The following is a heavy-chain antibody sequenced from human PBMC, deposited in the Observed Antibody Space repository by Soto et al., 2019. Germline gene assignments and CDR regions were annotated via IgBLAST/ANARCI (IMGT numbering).Heavy chain of an antibody. CDR1: GYTFTSYD. V-gene: IGHV1-8*01. J-gene: IGHJ5*02. Sequence: GASVKVSCKASGYTFTSYDINWVRQATGQGLEWMGWMNPNSGNTGYAQKFQGRVTMTRNTSISTAYMELSSLRSEDTAVYYCAREGRTGCYPCEWFDPWGQGTLVTVSS. CDR2: MNPNSGNT. CDR3: AREGRTGCYPCEWFDP. D-gene: IGHD2-15*01.